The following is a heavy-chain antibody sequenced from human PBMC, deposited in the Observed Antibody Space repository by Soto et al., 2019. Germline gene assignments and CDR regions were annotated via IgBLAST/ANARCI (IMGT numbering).Heavy chain of an antibody. V-gene: IGHV3-30*03. CDR2: ISYDGSNK. D-gene: IGHD6-13*01. Sequence: QVQLVESGGGVVQPGRSLRLSCAASGFTFSSYGMHWVRQAPGKGLEWVAVISYDGSNKYYADSVKGRFTISRDNSKKTLYLQMNSLRAEDTAVYYCATDTAAADSNWFDPWGQGTLVTVSS. CDR1: GFTFSSYG. J-gene: IGHJ5*02. CDR3: ATDTAAADSNWFDP.